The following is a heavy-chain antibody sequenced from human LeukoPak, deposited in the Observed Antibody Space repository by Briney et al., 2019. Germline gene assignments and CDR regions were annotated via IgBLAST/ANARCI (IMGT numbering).Heavy chain of an antibody. J-gene: IGHJ4*02. Sequence: GRSLRLSCAASGFTFITYGMHWVRQAPGKGLEWVALIWYDGSYKYYADSVKGRFTISRDNSKNTLYLQMNSLRAEDTAVYCCAREYYDSSDYPRQHYFDYWGQGTLVTVSS. CDR2: IWYDGSYK. V-gene: IGHV3-33*01. D-gene: IGHD3-22*01. CDR3: AREYYDSSDYPRQHYFDY. CDR1: GFTFITYG.